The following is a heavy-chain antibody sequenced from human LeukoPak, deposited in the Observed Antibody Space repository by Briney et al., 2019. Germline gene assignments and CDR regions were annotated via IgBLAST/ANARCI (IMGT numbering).Heavy chain of an antibody. Sequence: SETLSLTCTVSGGSFGSSSHFWGWLRQPPGRGLEWIGSIRNSGNTYYSPSLKSRVTISVDTSKNQFSLKLSSVTAADTAVYYCARGIAAAGEFDYWGQGTLVTVSS. CDR1: GGSFGSSSHF. J-gene: IGHJ4*02. D-gene: IGHD6-13*01. CDR2: IRNSGNT. CDR3: ARGIAAAGEFDY. V-gene: IGHV4-39*07.